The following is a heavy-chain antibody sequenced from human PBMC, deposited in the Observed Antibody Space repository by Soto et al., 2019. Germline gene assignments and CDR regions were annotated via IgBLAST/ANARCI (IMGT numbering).Heavy chain of an antibody. Sequence: GGSLRLSCAASGFTFSSYGMHWVRQAPGKGLEWVAVISYDGSNKYYADSVKGRFTISRDNSKNTLYLQMNSLRAEDTAVYYCAKSGGDSSGYYFEGIDYWGQGTLVTVSS. J-gene: IGHJ4*02. V-gene: IGHV3-30*18. CDR3: AKSGGDSSGYYFEGIDY. CDR1: GFTFSSYG. D-gene: IGHD3-22*01. CDR2: ISYDGSNK.